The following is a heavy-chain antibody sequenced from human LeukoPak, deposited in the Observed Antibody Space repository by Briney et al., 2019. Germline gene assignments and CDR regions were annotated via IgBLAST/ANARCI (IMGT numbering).Heavy chain of an antibody. CDR1: GGSISSYY. Sequence: PSETLSLTCTVSGGSISSYYWSWIRQPPGKGLEWIGYIYTSGSTNYNPSLKSRVTVSVDTSKNQFSLKLSSVTAADTAVYYCARQTPGWLQIGNWGQGTLVTVSS. CDR3: ARQTPGWLQIGN. CDR2: IYTSGST. V-gene: IGHV4-4*09. D-gene: IGHD5-24*01. J-gene: IGHJ4*02.